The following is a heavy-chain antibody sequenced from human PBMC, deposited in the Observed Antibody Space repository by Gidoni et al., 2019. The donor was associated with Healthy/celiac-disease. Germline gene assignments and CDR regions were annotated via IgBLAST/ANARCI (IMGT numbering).Heavy chain of an antibody. J-gene: IGHJ6*03. CDR2: IYYSGST. Sequence: QVQLQESGPGLVKPSETLSLTCTVSGGSISSYYWSWIRQPPGKGLEWIGYIYYSGSTNYNPSLKSRVTISVDTSKNQFSLKLSSVTAADTAVYYCARAGAAQNYYYYYMDVWGKGTTVTVSS. D-gene: IGHD6-13*01. V-gene: IGHV4-59*01. CDR1: GGSISSYY. CDR3: ARAGAAQNYYYYYMDV.